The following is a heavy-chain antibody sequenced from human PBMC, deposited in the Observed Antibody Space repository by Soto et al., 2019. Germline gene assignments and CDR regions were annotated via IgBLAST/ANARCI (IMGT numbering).Heavy chain of an antibody. D-gene: IGHD2-2*01. CDR1: GGSISSGGYS. Sequence: SETLSLTCAVSGGSISSGGYSWSWIRQPPGKGLEWIGYIYHSGSTYYNPSLKSRVTISVDRSKNQFSLKLSSVTAADTAVYYCARGDIVVVPSYFDYWGQGTLVTVSS. J-gene: IGHJ4*02. CDR3: ARGDIVVVPSYFDY. CDR2: IYHSGST. V-gene: IGHV4-30-2*01.